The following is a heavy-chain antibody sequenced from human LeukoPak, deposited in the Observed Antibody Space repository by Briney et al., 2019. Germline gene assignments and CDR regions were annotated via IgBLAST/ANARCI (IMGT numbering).Heavy chain of an antibody. D-gene: IGHD3-9*01. CDR3: ARGSYYDILTGYYGAYYFDY. Sequence: SETLSLTCAVSGGSISSGGYSWSWIRQPPGKGLDWIGYIYHSASTYYNPSLKSRVTISVDRSKNQFSLKLSSVTAADTAVYYCARGSYYDILTGYYGAYYFDYWGQGTLVTVSS. CDR1: GGSISSGGYS. V-gene: IGHV4-30-2*01. J-gene: IGHJ4*02. CDR2: IYHSAST.